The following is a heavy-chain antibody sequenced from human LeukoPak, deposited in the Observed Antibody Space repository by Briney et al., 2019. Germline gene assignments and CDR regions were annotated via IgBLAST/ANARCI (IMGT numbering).Heavy chain of an antibody. V-gene: IGHV3-21*01. CDR2: ISSSRSYI. D-gene: IGHD3-9*01. CDR1: GFTFSSYS. J-gene: IGHJ6*04. Sequence: GGSLRLSCAASGFTFSSYSMNWVRQAPGKGLEWVSSISSSRSYIYYADSVKGRFTISRDNAKNSLYLQMNSLRAEDTAVYYCARDYDILTGYYPIHYYYYGMDVWGKGTTVTVSS. CDR3: ARDYDILTGYYPIHYYYYGMDV.